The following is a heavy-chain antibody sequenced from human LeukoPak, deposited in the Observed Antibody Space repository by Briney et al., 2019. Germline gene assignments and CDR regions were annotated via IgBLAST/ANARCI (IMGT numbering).Heavy chain of an antibody. V-gene: IGHV4-34*01. CDR1: GGSFSGYY. D-gene: IGHD2-2*01. J-gene: IGHJ4*02. CDR3: ARQLGYCSSTSCYADKVDY. CDR2: INHSGST. Sequence: PSETLSLTCAVYGGSFSGYYWSWIRQPPGKGLEWIGEINHSGSTNYNPSPKSRVTISVDTSKNQFSLKLSSVTAADTAVYYCARQLGYCSSTSCYADKVDYWGQGTLVTVSS.